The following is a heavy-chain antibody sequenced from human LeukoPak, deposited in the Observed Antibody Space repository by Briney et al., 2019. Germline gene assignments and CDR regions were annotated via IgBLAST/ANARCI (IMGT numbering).Heavy chain of an antibody. CDR3: ARRSRFRFLEWLPDY. CDR2: IYPGDSDT. V-gene: IGHV5-51*01. CDR1: GYSFISYW. D-gene: IGHD3-3*01. J-gene: IGHJ4*02. Sequence: GESLEISCMGSGYSFISYWIGWVRQMPGKGLEWMGIIYPGDSDTRYSPSFQGQVTISADKSISTAYLQWSSLKASDTAMYYCARRSRFRFLEWLPDYWGQGTLVTVSS.